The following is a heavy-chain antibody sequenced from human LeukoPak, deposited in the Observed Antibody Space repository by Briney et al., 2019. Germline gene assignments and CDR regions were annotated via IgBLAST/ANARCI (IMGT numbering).Heavy chain of an antibody. J-gene: IGHJ3*02. CDR1: GFTFDDYA. V-gene: IGHV3-9*01. CDR3: ARCDSSGSDAFDI. Sequence: GGSLTLSCAASGFTFDDYAMHWVRQAPGKGLEWVSGISWNSGSIGYADSVKGRFTISRDNAKNSLYLQMNSLRAEDTALYYCARCDSSGSDAFDIWGQGTMVTVSS. D-gene: IGHD3-22*01. CDR2: ISWNSGSI.